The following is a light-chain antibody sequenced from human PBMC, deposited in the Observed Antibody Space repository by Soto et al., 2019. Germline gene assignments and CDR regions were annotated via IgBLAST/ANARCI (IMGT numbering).Light chain of an antibody. CDR3: QQYNTWWT. Sequence: EVVLTQSPGTLSLSPVERATLSCRASQSVSSNLAWYQQKPGQAPRLLIYGASTRATGIPTRFSSSGSGTEFTLTISSLQSEDFAVYYCQQYNTWWTLGQGTKVDI. CDR1: QSVSSN. J-gene: IGKJ1*01. CDR2: GAS. V-gene: IGKV3-15*01.